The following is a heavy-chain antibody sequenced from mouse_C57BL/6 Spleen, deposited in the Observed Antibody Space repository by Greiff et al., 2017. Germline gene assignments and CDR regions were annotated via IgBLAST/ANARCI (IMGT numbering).Heavy chain of an antibody. Sequence: VQLQQSGAELAKPGASVKLSCKASGYTFTSYWMHWVKQRPGQGLEWIGYINPSSGYTKYNQKFKDKATLTVDKSSSTAYMQLSSLTYEDSAVYYCAREDYWGQGTTLTVSS. CDR3: AREDY. V-gene: IGHV1-7*01. J-gene: IGHJ2*01. CDR2: INPSSGYT. CDR1: GYTFTSYW.